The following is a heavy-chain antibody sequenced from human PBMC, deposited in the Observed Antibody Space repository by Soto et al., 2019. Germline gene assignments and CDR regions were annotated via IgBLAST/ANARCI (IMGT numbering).Heavy chain of an antibody. J-gene: IGHJ5*02. Sequence: ASVKVSCKASGYTFTSYGISWVRQAPGQGLEWMGWISAYNGNTNYAQKLQGRVTMTTDTSTSTAYMELRSLRSDDTAMYYCARGYCSSTSCYPNWFDPWGQGTLVTVSS. D-gene: IGHD2-2*01. CDR1: GYTFTSYG. CDR2: ISAYNGNT. V-gene: IGHV1-18*04. CDR3: ARGYCSSTSCYPNWFDP.